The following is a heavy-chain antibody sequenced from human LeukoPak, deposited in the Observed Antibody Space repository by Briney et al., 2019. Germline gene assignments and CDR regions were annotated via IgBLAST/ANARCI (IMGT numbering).Heavy chain of an antibody. D-gene: IGHD3-16*01. CDR3: VRGGLPVGFDI. V-gene: IGHV3-74*01. CDR1: GFTVSINY. Sequence: GGSLILSCAASGFTVSINYMSWVRQAPGKGLVWVSRINSDGTITDYGDSVKGRFSISRDTAKDTLYLQMNSLRAEDTAVYYCVRGGLPVGFDIWGQGTMVTVSS. CDR2: INSDGTIT. J-gene: IGHJ3*02.